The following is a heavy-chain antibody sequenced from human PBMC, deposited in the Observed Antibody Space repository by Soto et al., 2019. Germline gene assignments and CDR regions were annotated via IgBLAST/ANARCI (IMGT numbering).Heavy chain of an antibody. D-gene: IGHD2-2*01. V-gene: IGHV4-59*08. J-gene: IGHJ3*02. Sequence: SETLSLTCTVSGGSISSYYWGWIRQPPGKGLEWIGYIYYSGSTNYNPSLKSRVTISVDTSKNQFSLKLSSVTAADTAVYYCARQDIVVVPAAMEPDAFDIWGQGTMVTVSS. CDR3: ARQDIVVVPAAMEPDAFDI. CDR1: GGSISSYY. CDR2: IYYSGST.